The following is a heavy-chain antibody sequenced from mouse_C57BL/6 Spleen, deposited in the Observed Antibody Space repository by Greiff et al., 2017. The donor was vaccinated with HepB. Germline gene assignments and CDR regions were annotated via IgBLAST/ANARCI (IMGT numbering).Heavy chain of an antibody. V-gene: IGHV5-17*01. D-gene: IGHD2-4*01. Sequence: EVMLVESGGGLVKPGGSLKLSCAASGFTFSDYGMHWVRQAPEKGLEWVAYISSGSSTTYYADTVKGRFTISRDNAKNTLFLQMTSLRSEDTAMYYCARAYYDYDFAYWGQGTLVTVSA. CDR1: GFTFSDYG. J-gene: IGHJ3*01. CDR2: ISSGSSTT. CDR3: ARAYYDYDFAY.